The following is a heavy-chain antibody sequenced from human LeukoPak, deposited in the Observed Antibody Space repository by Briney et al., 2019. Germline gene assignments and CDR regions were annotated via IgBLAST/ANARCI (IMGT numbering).Heavy chain of an antibody. V-gene: IGHV3-30*18. D-gene: IGHD2-2*02. CDR1: GFTFSSYG. CDR3: AKAEVFVVVPAAIDY. Sequence: GRSLRLSCAASGFTFSSYGMHWVRQAPGKGLEWVAVISYDGSNKYYADSVKGRFTISRDNSKNTLYLQMNSLRAEDTAVYYCAKAEVFVVVPAAIDYWGQGTLVTVSS. CDR2: ISYDGSNK. J-gene: IGHJ4*02.